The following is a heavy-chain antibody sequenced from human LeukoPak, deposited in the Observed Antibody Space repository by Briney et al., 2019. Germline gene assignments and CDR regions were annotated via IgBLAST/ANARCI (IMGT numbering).Heavy chain of an antibody. Sequence: SETLSLTCTVSDDSISDYYRGWIRQPPGKGLEWIGYIYYSGSTNYNPSLKSRVTISVDTSKNQFSLRLSSVTAADTAVYYCARSGAYSSSWYAFNIWGQGTMVTVSS. D-gene: IGHD6-13*01. CDR3: ARSGAYSSSWYAFNI. CDR2: IYYSGST. J-gene: IGHJ3*02. V-gene: IGHV4-59*01. CDR1: DDSISDYY.